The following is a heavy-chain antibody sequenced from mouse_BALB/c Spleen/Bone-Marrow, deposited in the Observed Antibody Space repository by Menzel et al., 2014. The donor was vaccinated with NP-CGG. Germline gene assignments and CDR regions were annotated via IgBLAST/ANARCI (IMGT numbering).Heavy chain of an antibody. J-gene: IGHJ1*01. CDR3: ARTTVASRYFDV. V-gene: IGHV3-2*02. Sequence: VQLQQSGPGLVKPSQSLSLTCTVTGYSITSDYARNWIRQFPGNKLEWVGYISYSGSTSYNPSLRSRISITRDTSKNQFFLQLNSVTTEDTATYYCARTTVASRYFDVWGAGTTVTVSS. D-gene: IGHD1-1*01. CDR1: GYSITSDYA. CDR2: ISYSGST.